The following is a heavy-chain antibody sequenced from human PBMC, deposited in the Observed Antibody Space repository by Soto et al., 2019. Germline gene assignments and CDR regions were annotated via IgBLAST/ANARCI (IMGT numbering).Heavy chain of an antibody. CDR3: AKGDLYSSSLPHVYYYYYYMDV. CDR1: GFTFSSYA. CDR2: ITDSGGST. V-gene: IGHV3-23*01. J-gene: IGHJ6*03. Sequence: GGSLRLSCVASGFTFSSYAMSWVRQAPGKGLEWVSAITDSGGSTYYADSVKGRFTISRDNSKNTLYLQMNSLRAEDTAVYYCAKGDLYSSSLPHVYYYYYYMDVWGKGTTVTVSS. D-gene: IGHD6-6*01.